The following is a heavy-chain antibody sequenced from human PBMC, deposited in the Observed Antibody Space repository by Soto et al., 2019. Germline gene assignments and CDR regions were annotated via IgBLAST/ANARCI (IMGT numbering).Heavy chain of an antibody. V-gene: IGHV1-18*01. D-gene: IGHD2-2*01. CDR3: ARDRCSSTSCYVDNWFDP. CDR1: GYTFTIYG. CDR2: ISAYNGNT. J-gene: IGHJ5*02. Sequence: ASVKVSCKASGYTFTIYGISWVRQAPGQGLEWMGWISAYNGNTNYAQKLQGRVTMTTDTSTSTAYMELRSLRSDDTAVYYCARDRCSSTSCYVDNWFDPWGQGTLVTVSS.